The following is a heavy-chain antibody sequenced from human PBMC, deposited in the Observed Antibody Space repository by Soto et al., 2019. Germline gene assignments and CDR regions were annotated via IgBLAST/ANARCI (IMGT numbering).Heavy chain of an antibody. J-gene: IGHJ4*02. CDR3: ARHGSH. CDR2: IYHTGMT. CDR1: GDSISSVNW. V-gene: IGHV4-4*02. Sequence: KPSETLSLTCDVSGDSISSVNWWSWVRQSPGQGLEWIGDIYHTGMTNYNPSLQSRVTISVDKSKNQFSLRLSSVTAADTAVYYCARHGSHWGQGTLVTVSS.